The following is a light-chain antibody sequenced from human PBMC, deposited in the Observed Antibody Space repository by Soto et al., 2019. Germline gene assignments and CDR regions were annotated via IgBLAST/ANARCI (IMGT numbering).Light chain of an antibody. Sequence: EIVLTQSPATRSLSPGERATLSCRASQSVSSYLAWYQQKPGQAPRLLIYDASNRATGIPARFSGSGSGTDFTLTISSLEPADFAVYYCQQRSNWPPAFGGGTKVEIK. V-gene: IGKV3-11*01. J-gene: IGKJ4*01. CDR1: QSVSSY. CDR3: QQRSNWPPA. CDR2: DAS.